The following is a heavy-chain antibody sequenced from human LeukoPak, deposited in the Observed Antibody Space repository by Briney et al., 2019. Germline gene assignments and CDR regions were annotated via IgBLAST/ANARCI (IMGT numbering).Heavy chain of an antibody. V-gene: IGHV4-39*07. CDR1: GGSISSSSYY. CDR3: ARLSRPYSSRRLWFDP. CDR2: IYNSGST. Sequence: SETLSLTCTVSGGSISSSSYYWGWIRQPPGKGLEWIGSIYNSGSTYYNPSLKSRVTISVDTSKNQFSLKLSSVTAADTAVYYCARLSRPYSSRRLWFDPWGQGTLVTVSS. D-gene: IGHD6-13*01. J-gene: IGHJ5*02.